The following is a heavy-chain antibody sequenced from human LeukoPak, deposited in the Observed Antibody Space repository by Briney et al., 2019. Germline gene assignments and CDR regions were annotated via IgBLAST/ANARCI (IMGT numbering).Heavy chain of an antibody. Sequence: ASVKVSCKASGYTFTGYYMHWVRQAPGQGLEWMGWINPNSGGTNYAQKFQGRVTMTRDTSISTAYMELSRLRSDDTAVYYCARERFRIAAAGTLLGYWGQGTLVTVSS. CDR2: INPNSGGT. CDR3: ARERFRIAAAGTLLGY. J-gene: IGHJ4*02. CDR1: GYTFTGYY. D-gene: IGHD6-13*01. V-gene: IGHV1-2*02.